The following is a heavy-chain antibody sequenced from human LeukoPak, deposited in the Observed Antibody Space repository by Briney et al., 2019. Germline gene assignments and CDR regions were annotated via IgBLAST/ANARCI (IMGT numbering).Heavy chain of an antibody. CDR3: VKDGRNSIGPMDA. Sequence: GGSLRLSCAASGFIFSTYVMSWVRQAPGKGLEWVSAITGSGGDTYYEDSVKGRFIISRDNSKNTVHLQMNSLRAEDTAVYYCVKDGRNSIGPMDAWGRGTLVTVSS. D-gene: IGHD2-21*01. V-gene: IGHV3-23*01. CDR2: ITGSGGDT. J-gene: IGHJ5*02. CDR1: GFIFSTYV.